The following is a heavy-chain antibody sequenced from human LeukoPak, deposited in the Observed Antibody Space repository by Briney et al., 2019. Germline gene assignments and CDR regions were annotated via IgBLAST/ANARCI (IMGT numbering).Heavy chain of an antibody. J-gene: IGHJ3*02. CDR2: ISAYNGNT. D-gene: IGHD3-22*01. CDR3: ARDRMIVVVIPDAFDI. CDR1: GYTFTSYG. V-gene: IGHV1-18*01. Sequence: ASAKVSCKASGYTFTSYGISWVRQAPGQGLEWMGWISAYNGNTNYAQKLQGRVTMTTDTSTSTAYMELRSLRSDDTAVYYCARDRMIVVVIPDAFDIWGQGTMVTVSS.